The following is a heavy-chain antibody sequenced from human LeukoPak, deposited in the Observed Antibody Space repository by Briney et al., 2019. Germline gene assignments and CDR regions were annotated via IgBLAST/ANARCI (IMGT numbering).Heavy chain of an antibody. D-gene: IGHD3-22*01. J-gene: IGHJ4*02. V-gene: IGHV1-46*01. CDR3: ARVKALDYYDSSGYYWFDY. CDR1: GYTFTSYY. CDR2: INPSGGST. Sequence: ASVKVSCKTSGYTFTSYYMHWVRQAPGQGLEWMGIINPSGGSTSYAQKFQGRVTMIRDTSTSTVYMELSSLRSEDTAVYYCARVKALDYYDSSGYYWFDYWGQGTLVTVSS.